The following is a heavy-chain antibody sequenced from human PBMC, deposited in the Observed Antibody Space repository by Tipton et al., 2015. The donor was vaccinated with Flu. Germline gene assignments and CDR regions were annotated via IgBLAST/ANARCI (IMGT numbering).Heavy chain of an antibody. CDR2: IHQSGTT. Sequence: LRLSCAVSGDSISSDFYWDWIRQPPGKGLEWIGSIHQSGTTYYKSSLKRRATLSVDTSKNQFSLKLSSVTAADTAVYYCAMYYYDSSAYYSQGWFDYWGQGTLVTVSS. CDR1: GDSISSDFY. J-gene: IGHJ5*01. V-gene: IGHV4-38-2*01. CDR3: AMYYYDSSAYYSQGWFDY. D-gene: IGHD3-22*01.